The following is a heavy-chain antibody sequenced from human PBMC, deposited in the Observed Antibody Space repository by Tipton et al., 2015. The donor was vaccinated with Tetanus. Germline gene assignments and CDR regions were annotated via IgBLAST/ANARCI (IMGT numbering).Heavy chain of an antibody. J-gene: IGHJ4*02. D-gene: IGHD2-15*01. Sequence: SLRLSCAASGFIFSSYGIHWVRQAPGKGLEWVAVSWYDGTDKYYADSVKGRFTISRGNSKNPLYLQMNSLRAEDTAVYYCAREADCSGGSCFSGDFDNWGQGTQVTASS. CDR3: AREADCSGGSCFSGDFDN. CDR1: GFIFSSYG. V-gene: IGHV3-33*01. CDR2: SWYDGTDK.